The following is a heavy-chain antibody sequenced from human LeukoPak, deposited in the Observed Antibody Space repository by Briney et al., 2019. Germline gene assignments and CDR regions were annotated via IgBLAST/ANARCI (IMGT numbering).Heavy chain of an antibody. D-gene: IGHD2-2*01. J-gene: IGHJ4*02. CDR1: GGSFSGYY. CDR2: INHSGST. CDR3: ARRKGYCSSTSCYLGFDY. V-gene: IGHV4-34*01. Sequence: SETLSLTCAVYGGSFSGYYWSWIRQPPGKGLEWIGEINHSGSTNYNLSLKSRVTISVDTSKNQFSLKLSSVTAADTAVYYCARRKGYCSSTSCYLGFDYWGQGTLVTVSS.